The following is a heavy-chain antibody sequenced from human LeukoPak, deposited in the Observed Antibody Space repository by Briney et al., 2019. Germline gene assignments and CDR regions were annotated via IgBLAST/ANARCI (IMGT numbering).Heavy chain of an antibody. J-gene: IGHJ4*02. CDR1: GFTFSSYE. Sequence: GGSLRHSFAASGFTFSSYEMNGVRQAPGKGLEGVSYISSSGSTIYYADSVKGRFTISRDNAKNSLYLQMNSLRAEDTAVYYCARDLHTAMVHWGQGTLVTVSS. CDR3: ARDLHTAMVH. D-gene: IGHD5-18*01. V-gene: IGHV3-48*03. CDR2: ISSSGSTI.